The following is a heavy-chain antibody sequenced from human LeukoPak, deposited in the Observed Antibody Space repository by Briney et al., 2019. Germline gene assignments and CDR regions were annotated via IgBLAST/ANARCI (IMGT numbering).Heavy chain of an antibody. CDR3: AGDLLVGPNGYWYFDL. Sequence: SETLSLTCTVSGGSISSYYWSWLRQPPGKGLEWIGYIYYSGSTNYNPSLKSRVTISVDTSKNQFSLKLSSVTAADTAVYYCAGDLLVGPNGYWYFDLGGRGTLVTVSS. D-gene: IGHD2-2*01. V-gene: IGHV4-59*01. J-gene: IGHJ2*01. CDR2: IYYSGST. CDR1: GGSISSYY.